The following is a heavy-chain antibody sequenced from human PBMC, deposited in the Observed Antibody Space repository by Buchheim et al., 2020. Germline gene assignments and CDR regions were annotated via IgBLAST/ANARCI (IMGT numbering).Heavy chain of an antibody. D-gene: IGHD2-15*01. CDR1: GFTFSSYA. V-gene: IGHV3-23*01. J-gene: IGHJ6*02. Sequence: EVQLLESGGGLVQPGGSLRLSCAASGFTFSSYAMSWVRQAPGKGLEWVSVISGSGGSTYYTDSVTGRFTISRDNPKNTLYLQMNSLRAEDTAVYYCAKDILGYCSGGSCYFHGMDVWGQGTT. CDR2: ISGSGGST. CDR3: AKDILGYCSGGSCYFHGMDV.